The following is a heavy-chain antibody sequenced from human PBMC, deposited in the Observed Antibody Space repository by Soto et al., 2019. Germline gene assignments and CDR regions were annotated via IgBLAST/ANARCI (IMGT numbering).Heavy chain of an antibody. CDR2: IYYSGST. CDR3: ARGYSDRSSSSNWFDP. J-gene: IGHJ5*02. CDR1: GGSISSYY. Sequence: SSETLSLTCTVSGGSISSYYWSWIRQPPGKGLEWIGYIYYSGSTNYNPSLKSRVTISVDTSKNQFSLKLSSVTAADTAVYYCARGYSDRSSSSNWFDPWGQGTLVTVSS. D-gene: IGHD6-13*01. V-gene: IGHV4-59*01.